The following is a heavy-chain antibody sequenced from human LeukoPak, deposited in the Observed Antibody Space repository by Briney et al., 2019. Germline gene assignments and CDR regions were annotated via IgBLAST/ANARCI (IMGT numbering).Heavy chain of an antibody. J-gene: IGHJ3*02. V-gene: IGHV3-23*01. CDR2: VTRSGGST. D-gene: IGHD1-14*01. CDR3: SRLRWLQTGSNAFDI. CDR1: GFAFSSYS. Sequence: GGSLRLSCAASGFAFSSYSMTWVRQAPGKGLEWVSTVTRSGGSTYYADSVKGRFTNSRDNSKNTLYLQMNSLRAEDTAVYYCSRLRWLQTGSNAFDIWGQGTMVTVSS.